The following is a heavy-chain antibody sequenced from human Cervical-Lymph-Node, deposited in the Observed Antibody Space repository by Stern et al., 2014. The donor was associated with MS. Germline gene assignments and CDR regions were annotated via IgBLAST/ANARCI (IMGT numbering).Heavy chain of an antibody. CDR1: GFTFIDTW. V-gene: IGHV3-15*01. CDR3: SISILDY. J-gene: IGHJ4*02. CDR2: IRTNTDGGTA. Sequence: EVQLVESGGGLVKPGESITLSCAASGFTFIDTWMTWVRQAPGKGLQWLGRIRTNTDGGTADYAAAVKGRFLISRDDSKKTLYLHINGLKTEDTGLYYCSISILDYWGQGTLVTVAS. D-gene: IGHD2/OR15-2a*01.